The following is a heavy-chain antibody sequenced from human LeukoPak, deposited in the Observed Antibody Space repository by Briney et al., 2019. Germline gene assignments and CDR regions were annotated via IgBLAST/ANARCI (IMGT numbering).Heavy chain of an antibody. CDR2: INHSGST. J-gene: IGHJ4*02. V-gene: IGHV4-34*01. CDR1: GGSFSGYY. D-gene: IGHD1-26*01. CDR3: ARGLLRGAAPFDY. Sequence: PSETLSLTCAVYGGSFSGYYWSSVRQPPGKGLERIGEINHSGSTNYYPSLKSRVTISVDTSKNQFSLKLSSVTAADTAVYYCARGLLRGAAPFDYWGQGTLVTVSS.